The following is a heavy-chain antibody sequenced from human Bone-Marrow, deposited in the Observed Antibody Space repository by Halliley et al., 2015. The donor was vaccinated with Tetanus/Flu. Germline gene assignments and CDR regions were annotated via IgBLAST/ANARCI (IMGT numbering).Heavy chain of an antibody. D-gene: IGHD3-16*01. CDR3: ARDPGGRFDY. J-gene: IGHJ4*02. V-gene: IGHV1-69*01. CDR2: ITPISRST. Sequence: QLVQSGAEVKKPGSSVRVSCKASGGTFSPYAISWVRQAPGQGLEYMGGITPISRSTNSPQKFQGRVTITADQSTSTTYLEVNNLRPDDTAVCFCARDPGGRFDYWGQGTLVTVSS. CDR1: GGTFSPYA.